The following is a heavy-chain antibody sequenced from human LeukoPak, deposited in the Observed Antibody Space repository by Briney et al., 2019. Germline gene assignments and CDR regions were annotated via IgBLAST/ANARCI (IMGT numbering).Heavy chain of an antibody. Sequence: GASVKVSCKASGYTFTSYGISWVRQAPGQGLEWMGWISAYNGNTNYAQKLQGRVTMTTDTSTSTAYTELRSLRSDDTAVYYCAREVPNYDFWSGYHYYFDYWGQGTLVTVSS. J-gene: IGHJ4*02. V-gene: IGHV1-18*01. CDR3: AREVPNYDFWSGYHYYFDY. CDR1: GYTFTSYG. CDR2: ISAYNGNT. D-gene: IGHD3-3*01.